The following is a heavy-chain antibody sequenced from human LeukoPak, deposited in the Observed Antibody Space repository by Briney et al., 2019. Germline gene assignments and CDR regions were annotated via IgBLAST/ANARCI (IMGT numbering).Heavy chain of an antibody. D-gene: IGHD3-10*01. CDR1: GYTFTGYY. CDR2: INPNSGGT. V-gene: IGHV1-2*02. Sequence: GASVKVSCKASGYTFTGYYMHWVRQAPGQGLEWMGWINPNSGGTNYAQKFQGRVTMTRDTSISTAYMELSRLRSDDTAVYYCARDVAPYGSGMRTKSLNDYWGQGTLVTVSS. J-gene: IGHJ4*02. CDR3: ARDVAPYGSGMRTKSLNDY.